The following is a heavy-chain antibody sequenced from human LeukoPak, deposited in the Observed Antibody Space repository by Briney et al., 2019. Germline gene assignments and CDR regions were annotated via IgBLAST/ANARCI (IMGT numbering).Heavy chain of an antibody. V-gene: IGHV3-23*01. CDR2: ISGSGGST. J-gene: IGHJ4*02. CDR1: GFTFSSYA. CDR3: AKGNRGYDIFTGYLDLDY. Sequence: GGSLRLSCAASGFTFSSYAMSWVRQAPGKGLEWVSAISGSGGSTYYADSVKGRFTISRDNSKNTLYLQMNSLRAEDTAVYYCAKGNRGYDIFTGYLDLDYWGQGTLVTVSS. D-gene: IGHD3-9*01.